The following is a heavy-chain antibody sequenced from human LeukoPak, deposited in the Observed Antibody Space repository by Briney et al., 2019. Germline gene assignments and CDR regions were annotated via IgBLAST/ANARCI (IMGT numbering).Heavy chain of an antibody. J-gene: IGHJ4*02. D-gene: IGHD4-17*01. CDR3: ARDPSLESDYGVYATN. V-gene: IGHV3-48*04. CDR1: GFTFSSYS. CDR2: ISSSSSTI. Sequence: GGSLRLSCAASGFTFSSYSMNWVRQAPGKGLEWVSYISSSSSTIYYADSVKGRFTVSRDNAKKSLYLRMNSLRAEDTAVYYCARDPSLESDYGVYATNWGQGTLVTVSS.